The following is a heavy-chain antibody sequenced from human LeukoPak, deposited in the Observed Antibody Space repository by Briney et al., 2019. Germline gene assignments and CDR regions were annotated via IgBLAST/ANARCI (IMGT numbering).Heavy chain of an antibody. D-gene: IGHD2-21*02. Sequence: GGSLRLSCAASGFTFSSYSMNWVRQAPGKGLEWVSSISSSSSYMYHADSVKGRFTISRDNAKNSLYLQMNSLRAEDTAVYYCAKMVTATMRNWFDPWGHGTQVTVSS. V-gene: IGHV3-21*01. CDR1: GFTFSSYS. J-gene: IGHJ5*02. CDR2: ISSSSSYM. CDR3: AKMVTATMRNWFDP.